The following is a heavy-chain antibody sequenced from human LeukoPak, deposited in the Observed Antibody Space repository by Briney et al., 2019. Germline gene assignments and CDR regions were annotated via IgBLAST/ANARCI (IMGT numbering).Heavy chain of an antibody. CDR1: GGSISTCCSY. D-gene: IGHD3-3*01. Sequence: SETLSLTCTVSGGSISTCCSYWGWIRQPPGKGLEWIGTIYYSGGTYYNPSLKSRVIMSVDTSQNQFSLKLSSVTAADTAVYYCASDRSGLSFCFWGQGTLVTVSS. CDR2: IYYSGGT. J-gene: IGHJ4*02. V-gene: IGHV4-39*02. CDR3: ASDRSGLSFCF.